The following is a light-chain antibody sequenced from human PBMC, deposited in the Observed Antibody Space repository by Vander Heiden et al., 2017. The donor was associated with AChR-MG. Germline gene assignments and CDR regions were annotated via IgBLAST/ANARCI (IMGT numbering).Light chain of an antibody. J-gene: IGLJ3*02. V-gene: IGLV2-14*03. Sequence: QSALTQPAAVSGSTGQSNTISCTGTSSDTGTYHFVPWDQHLPGKAPILIFYDVRNRPSAVSHRFSASKSGNTASLTISGLQAEDEADYYCSSYTTTSTLWLFGGGTQLTVL. CDR1: SSDTGTYHF. CDR3: SSYTTTSTLWL. CDR2: DVR.